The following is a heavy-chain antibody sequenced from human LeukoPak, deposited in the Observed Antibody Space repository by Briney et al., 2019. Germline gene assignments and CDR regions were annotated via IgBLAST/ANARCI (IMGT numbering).Heavy chain of an antibody. CDR2: ISGSGAST. J-gene: IGHJ4*02. D-gene: IGHD2-2*01. CDR3: AKDRTCSSTSCYWPY. CDR1: GFTFSSCG. V-gene: IGHV3-23*01. Sequence: GGSLRLSCVTSGFTFSSCGMSWVRQAPGKGLEWVSGISGSGASTYYADSVKGRFTISRDSSKSILHLQMNSLRAEDTAVYYCAKDRTCSSTSCYWPYWGQGTLVTVSS.